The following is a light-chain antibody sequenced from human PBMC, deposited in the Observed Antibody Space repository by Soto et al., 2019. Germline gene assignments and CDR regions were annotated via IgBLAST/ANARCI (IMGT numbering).Light chain of an antibody. J-gene: IGLJ3*02. Sequence: QSVLTQPASVSGSPGQSITISCTGTSSDVGGYGYVSWYQQRPGKAPKLMIYEVINRPSGVSNRFSGSKSGNTASLTISGLQADDESDYYCSSYTSSSTWVFSGGTKLTVL. V-gene: IGLV2-14*01. CDR2: EVI. CDR3: SSYTSSSTWV. CDR1: SSDVGGYGY.